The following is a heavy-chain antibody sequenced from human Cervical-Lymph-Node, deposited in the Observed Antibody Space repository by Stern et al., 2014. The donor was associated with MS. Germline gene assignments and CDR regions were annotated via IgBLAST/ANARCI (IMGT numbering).Heavy chain of an antibody. Sequence: VQLVQSGAEVKKPGASGKVSCKGCGYTFTNFYMHWVRQAPGQGLEWMGIINPSGGSTSYAQKFQGRVTMTRDTSTSTVYMELSSLRSEDTAVYYCAIGAFDIWGQGTIVTPSS. V-gene: IGHV1-46*01. CDR3: AIGAFDI. J-gene: IGHJ3*02. CDR1: GYTFTNFY. CDR2: INPSGGST.